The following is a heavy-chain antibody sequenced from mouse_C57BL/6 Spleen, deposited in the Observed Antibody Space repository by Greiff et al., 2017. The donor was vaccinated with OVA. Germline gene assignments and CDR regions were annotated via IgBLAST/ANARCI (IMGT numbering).Heavy chain of an antibody. CDR3: ARHAGNGYYYAMDY. V-gene: IGHV2-6-1*01. D-gene: IGHD2-1*01. J-gene: IGHJ4*01. CDR2: IWSDGST. CDR1: GFSLTSYG. Sequence: VQLKESGPGLVAPSQSLSITCTVSGFSLTSYGVHWVRQPPGKGLEWLVVIWSDGSTTYNSALKSRLSISKDNSKSQVFLKMNSLQTDDTAMYYCARHAGNGYYYAMDYWGQGTSVTVSS.